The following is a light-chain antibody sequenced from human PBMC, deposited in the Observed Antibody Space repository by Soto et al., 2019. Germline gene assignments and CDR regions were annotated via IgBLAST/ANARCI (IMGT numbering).Light chain of an antibody. CDR2: AAS. Sequence: DIQMTQSPSSLSASIGDRVTLTCRTSQTVNNFLNWLQQKPGRAPQLLISAASNLQSGVPSRFSGSGSGTDFALTISSLQPEDFATYYYQQSYTTPTTFGQGTKVAIK. V-gene: IGKV1-39*01. J-gene: IGKJ1*01. CDR3: QQSYTTPTT. CDR1: QTVNNF.